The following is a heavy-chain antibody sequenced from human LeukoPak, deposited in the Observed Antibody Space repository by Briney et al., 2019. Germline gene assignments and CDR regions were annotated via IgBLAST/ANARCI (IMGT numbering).Heavy chain of an antibody. CDR3: ARLGRSGYDYYYCMDV. CDR1: GGSFSGYY. J-gene: IGHJ6*03. CDR2: INHSGST. V-gene: IGHV4-34*01. D-gene: IGHD3-3*01. Sequence: SETLSLTCAVYGGSFSGYYWSWIRQPPGKGLEWIGEINHSGSTNYNPSLKSRVTISVDTSKNQFSLKLSSVTAADTAVYYCARLGRSGYDYYYCMDVWGKGTTVTVSS.